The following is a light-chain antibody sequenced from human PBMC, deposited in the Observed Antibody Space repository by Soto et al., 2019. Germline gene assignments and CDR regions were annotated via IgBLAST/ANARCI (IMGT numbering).Light chain of an antibody. CDR2: EVS. CDR1: SSNKY. CDR3: ASYTSSSTWV. V-gene: IGLV2-14*01. J-gene: IGLJ3*02. Sequence: QSALTQPASVSGSPGQSITISCPGTSSNKYVSWFQQHPGKVPKLMIYEVSNRPSGVSNRFSGSKSGNTASLTISGLQAEDEADYYCASYTSSSTWVFGGGTQLTVL.